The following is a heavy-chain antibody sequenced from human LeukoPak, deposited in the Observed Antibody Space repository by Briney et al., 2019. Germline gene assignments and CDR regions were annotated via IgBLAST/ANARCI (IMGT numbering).Heavy chain of an antibody. CDR3: ARGDSNYELNWFDP. Sequence: SETLSPTCTVSGGSISSGGYYWSWIRQHPGKGLEWIGYIYYSGSTYYNPSLKSRVTISVDTSKNQFSLKLSSVTAADTAVYYCARGDSNYELNWFDPWGQGTLVTVSS. CDR1: GGSISSGGYY. D-gene: IGHD4-11*01. J-gene: IGHJ5*02. V-gene: IGHV4-31*03. CDR2: IYYSGST.